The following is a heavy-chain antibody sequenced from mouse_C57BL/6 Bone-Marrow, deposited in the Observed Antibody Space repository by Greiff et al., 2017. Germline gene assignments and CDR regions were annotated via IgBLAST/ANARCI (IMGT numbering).Heavy chain of an antibody. V-gene: IGHV14-2*01. CDR2: IGPEDGET. D-gene: IGHD1-1*01. J-gene: IGHJ2*01. Sequence: VQLQQSGAELVKPGASVKLSCTASGFNIKDYYIHWVKQRTEQGLEWVGRIGPEDGETKNAPKFQDKATITSDTSSNTAYLQLSSLTSEDTDVYYCTRSLIYYGTNYWGQGTTLTVSS. CDR3: TRSLIYYGTNY. CDR1: GFNIKDYY.